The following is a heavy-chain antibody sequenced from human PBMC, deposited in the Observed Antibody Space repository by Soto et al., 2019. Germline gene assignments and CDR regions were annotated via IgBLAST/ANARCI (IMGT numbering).Heavy chain of an antibody. Sequence: SGGSLRLSCAASGFTFSSYSMNWVRQAPGKGLEWVSSISSSSSYIYYADSVKGRFTISRDNAKNSLYLQMNSLRAEDTAVYYCARPYGSGSYETYFDYWGQGTLVTVSS. J-gene: IGHJ4*02. CDR2: ISSSSSYI. V-gene: IGHV3-21*01. CDR3: ARPYGSGSYETYFDY. D-gene: IGHD3-10*01. CDR1: GFTFSSYS.